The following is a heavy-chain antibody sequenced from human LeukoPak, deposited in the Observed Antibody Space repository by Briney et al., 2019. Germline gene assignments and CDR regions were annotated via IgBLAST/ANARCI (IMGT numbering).Heavy chain of an antibody. D-gene: IGHD4-17*01. Sequence: GGSLRLSCAASGFTFSSYGMNWVRQAPGKGLEWVSFVSIGGSFIYYADSVKGRFTISRDDAKNSLYLQMNSLTAEDTAEYYCARNKINTVTTGWYFDLWGRGALVSVSS. V-gene: IGHV3-21*01. J-gene: IGHJ2*01. CDR1: GFTFSSYG. CDR2: VSIGGSFI. CDR3: ARNKINTVTTGWYFDL.